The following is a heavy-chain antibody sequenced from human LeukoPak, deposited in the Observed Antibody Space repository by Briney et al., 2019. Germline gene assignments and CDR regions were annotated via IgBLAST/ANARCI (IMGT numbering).Heavy chain of an antibody. CDR1: GFTFSSYS. Sequence: GGSLRLSCAASGFTFSSYSMNWVRQAPGKGLEWVSSISSSSSYIYYADSVEGRFTISRDNAKNSLYLQMNSLRAEDTAVYYCARVYPWGIAAAGKKGFDYGGQETLFTVSS. J-gene: IGHJ4*02. V-gene: IGHV3-21*01. CDR2: ISSSSSYI. CDR3: ARVYPWGIAAAGKKGFDY. D-gene: IGHD6-13*01.